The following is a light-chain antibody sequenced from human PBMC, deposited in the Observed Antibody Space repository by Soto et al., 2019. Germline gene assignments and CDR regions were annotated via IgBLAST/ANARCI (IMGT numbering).Light chain of an antibody. Sequence: QTVVTQPPSASGAPGQRVTISCSGSSSNIGSNYVYWYQQLPGTAPKLLIYRNNLRRSGVPDRFSGSKSGTSVSLAISGLRSEDEADYYCAAWDDSLSGVLFGGGTKLTVL. CDR3: AAWDDSLSGVL. CDR1: SSNIGSNY. CDR2: RNN. J-gene: IGLJ2*01. V-gene: IGLV1-47*01.